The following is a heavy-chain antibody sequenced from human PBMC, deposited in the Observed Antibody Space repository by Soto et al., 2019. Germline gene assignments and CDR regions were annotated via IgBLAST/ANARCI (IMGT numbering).Heavy chain of an antibody. CDR1: GGTFSSYT. D-gene: IGHD6-19*01. Sequence: QVQLVQSGAEVKKPGSSVKVSCKASGGTFSSYTISWVRQAPGQGLEWMGRIIPILGIANYAQKFQGRVTITADKPTSTAYMELSSLRSEDTAVYSCARHSSGWYPFDYWGQGTLVTVSS. V-gene: IGHV1-69*02. J-gene: IGHJ4*02. CDR3: ARHSSGWYPFDY. CDR2: IIPILGIA.